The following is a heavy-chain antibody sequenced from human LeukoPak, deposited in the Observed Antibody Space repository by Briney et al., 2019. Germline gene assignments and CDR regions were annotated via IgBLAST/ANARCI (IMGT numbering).Heavy chain of an antibody. J-gene: IGHJ3*02. Sequence: GGSLRLSRAASGFTPSNAWMSWVRPAPGKGLEGVGRIKSKTDGGTIDYAAPVKGRFIISTDDSKNTLYLQINSLKTEDTAVYYCTTGICSSTSCYDAFDIWGQGTMVTVSS. CDR1: GFTPSNAW. CDR2: IKSKTDGGTI. V-gene: IGHV3-15*01. D-gene: IGHD2-2*01. CDR3: TTGICSSTSCYDAFDI.